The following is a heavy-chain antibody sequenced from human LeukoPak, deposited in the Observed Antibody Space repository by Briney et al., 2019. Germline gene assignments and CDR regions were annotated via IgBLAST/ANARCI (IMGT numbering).Heavy chain of an antibody. D-gene: IGHD3-10*01. Sequence: ASVKVSCKASGYTFTGYYMHWVRQAPGQGLEWMGWINPNSGGTNYAQKFQGRVTMTRDTSISTAYMELSRLRSDDTAVYYCARDSLLWFGERFDPWGQGTLVTVSS. J-gene: IGHJ5*02. CDR3: ARDSLLWFGERFDP. V-gene: IGHV1-2*02. CDR2: INPNSGGT. CDR1: GYTFTGYY.